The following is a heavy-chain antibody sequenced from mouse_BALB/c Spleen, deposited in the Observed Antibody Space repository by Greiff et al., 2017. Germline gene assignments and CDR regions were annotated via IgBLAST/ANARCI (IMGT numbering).Heavy chain of an antibody. Sequence: EVMLVESGPGLVKPSQSLSLTCTVTGYSITSDYAWNWIRQFPGNKLEWMGYISYSGSTSYNPSLKSRISITRDTSKNQFFLQLNSVTTEDTATYYCARGWAGYWGQGTTLTVSS. CDR3: ARGWAGY. J-gene: IGHJ2*01. CDR1: GYSITSDYA. V-gene: IGHV3-2*02. D-gene: IGHD3-3*01. CDR2: ISYSGST.